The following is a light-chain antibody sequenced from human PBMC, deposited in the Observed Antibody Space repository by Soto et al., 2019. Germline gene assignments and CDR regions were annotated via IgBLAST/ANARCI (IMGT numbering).Light chain of an antibody. CDR2: EVS. J-gene: IGLJ1*01. CDR3: SSYTSISTSV. Sequence: QSVLTQPASVSGSPGQSITNSCTGTSSDVGGYNYVSWYQQHPGKAPKLMIYEVSNRPSGVSNRFSGSKSGNTASLTISGLQAEDEADYYCSSYTSISTSVFGTGTKLTVL. CDR1: SSDVGGYNY. V-gene: IGLV2-14*01.